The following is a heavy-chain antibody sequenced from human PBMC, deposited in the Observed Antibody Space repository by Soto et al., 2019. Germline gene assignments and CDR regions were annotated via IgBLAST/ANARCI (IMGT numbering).Heavy chain of an antibody. J-gene: IGHJ4*02. D-gene: IGHD4-17*01. Sequence: GASVKVSCKASGYTFTSYGISWVRQAPGQGLEWMGWISAYSGNTNYAQKLRGRVTMTTDTSTSTAYMDLRSLRSDDTAVYYCARKNDYGDFDYWGQGTLVTVSS. CDR2: ISAYSGNT. V-gene: IGHV1-18*01. CDR1: GYTFTSYG. CDR3: ARKNDYGDFDY.